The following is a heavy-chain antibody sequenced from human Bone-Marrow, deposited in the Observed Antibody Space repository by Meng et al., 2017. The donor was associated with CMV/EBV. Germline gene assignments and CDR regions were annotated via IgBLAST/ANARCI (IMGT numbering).Heavy chain of an antibody. CDR3: ARELRFLEGYYYYGMDV. CDR1: GFTFSDYY. CDR2: ISSSSTI. V-gene: IGHV3-69-1*02. J-gene: IGHJ6*02. D-gene: IGHD3-3*01. Sequence: GESLNISWAASGFTFSDYYMNWVRQAPGKGLEWVSSISSSSTIYYADSVKGRFTISRDNAKNSLYLQMNSLRAEDTAVYYCARELRFLEGYYYYGMDVWGQGTTVTVSS.